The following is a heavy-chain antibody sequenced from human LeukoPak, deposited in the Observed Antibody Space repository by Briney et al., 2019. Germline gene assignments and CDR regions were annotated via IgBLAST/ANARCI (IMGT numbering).Heavy chain of an antibody. Sequence: GGSLRLSCAASGFTFSNYAMSWVRQAPGKGLEWVSAISGSASSTYHADSVKGRFTISRDNSKNTLYLQMNSLRAEDTAVYYCAGYYDTSGSHAFDIWGQGTMVTVSS. V-gene: IGHV3-23*01. J-gene: IGHJ3*02. CDR2: ISGSASST. D-gene: IGHD3-22*01. CDR1: GFTFSNYA. CDR3: AGYYDTSGSHAFDI.